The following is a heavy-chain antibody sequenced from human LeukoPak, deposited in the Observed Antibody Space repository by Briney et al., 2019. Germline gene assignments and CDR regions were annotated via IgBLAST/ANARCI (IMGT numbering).Heavy chain of an antibody. D-gene: IGHD4-23*01. V-gene: IGHV4-4*09. Sequence: NPSETLSLTCTVSGGSISSHYWSWIRQPPGKGLEWIGYIYTSGSTNYNPSLKSRVTISVDTSKNQFSLKLSSVTAADTAVYYCARQVVTPRGVFDYWGQGTLVTVSS. CDR1: GGSISSHY. J-gene: IGHJ4*02. CDR2: IYTSGST. CDR3: ARQVVTPRGVFDY.